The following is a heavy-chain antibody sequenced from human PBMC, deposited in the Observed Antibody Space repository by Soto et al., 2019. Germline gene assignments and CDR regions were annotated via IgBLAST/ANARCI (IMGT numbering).Heavy chain of an antibody. Sequence: PGGSLRLSCATSGFTFSTYAMHWVRQAPGKGLEYVSAISSNGRSTYYANSVKGRFTISRDNSKNTLYLQMDSLRAEAMAVYYCARDRCTIGVCYPPSDYWGKGTLVPVSS. D-gene: IGHD2-8*01. J-gene: IGHJ4*02. CDR3: ARDRCTIGVCYPPSDY. CDR1: GFTFSTYA. CDR2: ISSNGRST. V-gene: IGHV3-64*01.